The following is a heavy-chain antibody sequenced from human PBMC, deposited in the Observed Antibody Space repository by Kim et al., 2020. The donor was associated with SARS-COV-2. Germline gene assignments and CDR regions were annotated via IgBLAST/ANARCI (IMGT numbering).Heavy chain of an antibody. CDR2: IYYSGST. CDR3: ARHRSSSWPDYYYYGMAV. Sequence: SETLSLTCTVSGGSISSSSYYWGWIRQPPGKGLEWIGSIYYSGSTYYNSSLKSRVTISVDTSKNQFSLKPSSVTAAATAVYYCARHRSSSWPDYYYYGMAVSGQGTTVTFSS. D-gene: IGHD6-13*01. J-gene: IGHJ6*02. CDR1: GGSISSSSYY. V-gene: IGHV4-39*01.